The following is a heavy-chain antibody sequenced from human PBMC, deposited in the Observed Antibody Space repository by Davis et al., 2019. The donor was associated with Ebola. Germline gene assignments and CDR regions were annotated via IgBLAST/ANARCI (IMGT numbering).Heavy chain of an antibody. D-gene: IGHD4-17*01. CDR2: ISWNSGSI. Sequence: SLKISCAASGFTFDDYAMHWVRQAPGKGLEWVSGISWNSGSIGYADSVKGRFTISRDNAKNSLYLQMNSLRAEDTALYYCAKDIFESVTFYYFDYWGQGSLVTVSS. J-gene: IGHJ4*02. V-gene: IGHV3-9*01. CDR3: AKDIFESVTFYYFDY. CDR1: GFTFDDYA.